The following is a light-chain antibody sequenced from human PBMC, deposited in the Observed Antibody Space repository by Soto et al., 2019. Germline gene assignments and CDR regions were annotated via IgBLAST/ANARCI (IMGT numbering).Light chain of an antibody. Sequence: EIVLTQSPATLSLSPGEGATLSCRASQSVSSYLAWYQQKPGQAPRLLIYDASNRATGIPARFSGSGSGADFTLIISSLEPEDFAVYYCQQRSNWPVTFGLGTKVEV. V-gene: IGKV3-11*01. J-gene: IGKJ1*01. CDR1: QSVSSY. CDR3: QQRSNWPVT. CDR2: DAS.